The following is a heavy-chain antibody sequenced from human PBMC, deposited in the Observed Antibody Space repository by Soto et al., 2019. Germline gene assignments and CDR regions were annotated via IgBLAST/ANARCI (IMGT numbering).Heavy chain of an antibody. D-gene: IGHD3-3*01. CDR2: IIPIFNAT. CDR3: AREDFDSEIYYGMDV. V-gene: IGHV1-69*13. CDR1: GGTLSSYA. Sequence: SVKVSCKDSGGTLSSYAISWVRQETGQGLEWMGGIIPIFNATPYAQKFQGRVTITADESTSTAYMELSSLRSEDTAVYYCAREDFDSEIYYGMDVWGQGTTVTVSS. J-gene: IGHJ6*02.